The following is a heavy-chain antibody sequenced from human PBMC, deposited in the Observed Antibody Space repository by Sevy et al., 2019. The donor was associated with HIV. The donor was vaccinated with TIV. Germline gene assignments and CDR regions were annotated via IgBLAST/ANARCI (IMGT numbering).Heavy chain of an antibody. J-gene: IGHJ6*02. D-gene: IGHD3-3*01. CDR3: VKDPDYNFWRGDYGMDV. CDR1: GFSFSNSA. Sequence: GGSLGLSCSGSGFSFSNSAMNWVRQTPGKGLKYVSAISSDGVSTYYTDSVRGRFTISRDNSKNTLYLQMSSLRVEDTAVYYCVKDPDYNFWRGDYGMDVWGQGTTVTVSS. CDR2: ISSDGVST. V-gene: IGHV3-64D*06.